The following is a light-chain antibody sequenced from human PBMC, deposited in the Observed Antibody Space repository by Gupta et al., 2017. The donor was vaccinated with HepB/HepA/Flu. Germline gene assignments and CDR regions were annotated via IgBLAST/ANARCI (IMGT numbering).Light chain of an antibody. V-gene: IGKV1-27*01. CDR2: AAS. Sequence: DVHMTRSPFSLSASVGDRVTITCRASQGITNSLAWYQQKPGKVPKLLIYAASTLQSGVPARFSGSGSGTDFTLTISSLQPEDVATYYCQKYNSAPLTFGGGTKVGIK. J-gene: IGKJ4*01. CDR3: QKYNSAPLT. CDR1: QGITNS.